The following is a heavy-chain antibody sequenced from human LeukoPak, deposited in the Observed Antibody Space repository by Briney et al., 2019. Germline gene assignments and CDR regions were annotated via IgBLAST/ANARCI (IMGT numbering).Heavy chain of an antibody. CDR1: GFTFSSYW. J-gene: IGHJ4*02. D-gene: IGHD6-13*01. V-gene: IGHV3-74*01. Sequence: GGSLRLSCAASGFTFSSYWMHWVRHARGKGLVWVSRINSDGSSTSYADSVKGRFTISRDNAKNTLYLQMNSLRAEDTAVYYCARTPAAADHLDYWGQGTLVTVSS. CDR2: INSDGSST. CDR3: ARTPAAADHLDY.